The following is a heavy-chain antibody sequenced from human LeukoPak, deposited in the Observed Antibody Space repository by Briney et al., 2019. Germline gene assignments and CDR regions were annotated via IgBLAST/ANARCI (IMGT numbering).Heavy chain of an antibody. D-gene: IGHD6-19*01. Sequence: SETLSLTCTVSGGSINSYQWSWIRQPPGKGLEWIGNIYYSGSANYNPSLKSRVTISVDTSKNQFSLKLSSVTAADTAVYYCARGRKWLVRQIDYWGQGTLVTVSS. J-gene: IGHJ4*02. CDR1: GGSINSYQ. CDR3: ARGRKWLVRQIDY. CDR2: IYYSGSA. V-gene: IGHV4-59*12.